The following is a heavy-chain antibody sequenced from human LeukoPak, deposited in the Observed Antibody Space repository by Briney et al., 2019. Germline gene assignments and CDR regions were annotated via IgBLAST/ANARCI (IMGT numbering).Heavy chain of an antibody. D-gene: IGHD2-21*02. J-gene: IGHJ4*01. CDR3: AKSTVFDY. CDR1: GYTFSSYA. Sequence: PGRSLRLSCAASGYTFSSYAMHWVRQAPGKGLEWVAVISYDGSNKYYADSVKGRFTISRDNSKNTLFLQMNSLRAEDTAVYYCAKSTVFDYWGHGTLVTVSS. V-gene: IGHV3-30-3*02. CDR2: ISYDGSNK.